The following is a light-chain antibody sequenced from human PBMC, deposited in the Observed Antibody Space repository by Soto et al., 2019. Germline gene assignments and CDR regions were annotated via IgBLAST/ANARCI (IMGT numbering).Light chain of an antibody. CDR2: GAS. Sequence: EIVLTQSPGTLSLSPGERATLSCRASQSVSSSYLAWYQQKPGQAPRLLIYGASSRATGIPDRFSGSGPGTDVTLTISRLEAEDFAVYYCQQYGSSRTFGQGTKVEIK. CDR3: QQYGSSRT. CDR1: QSVSSSY. J-gene: IGKJ1*01. V-gene: IGKV3-20*01.